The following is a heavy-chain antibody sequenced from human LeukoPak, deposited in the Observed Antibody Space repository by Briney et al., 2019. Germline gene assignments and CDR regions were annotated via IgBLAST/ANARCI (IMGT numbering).Heavy chain of an antibody. CDR2: ISSDGNNK. D-gene: IGHD3-16*01. CDR3: AKEGDGAGYAFDI. V-gene: IGHV3-30*19. Sequence: GGSLRLSCAASGFTFSSYGMHWVRQAPGKGLEWVAVISSDGNNKSYADSVKGRFTISRDNSKNTLYLQMNSLRAEDTAVYYCAKEGDGAGYAFDIWGQGTMVTVSS. CDR1: GFTFSSYG. J-gene: IGHJ3*02.